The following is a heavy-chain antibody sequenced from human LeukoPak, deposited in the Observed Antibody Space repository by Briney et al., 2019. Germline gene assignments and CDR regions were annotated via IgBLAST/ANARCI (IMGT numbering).Heavy chain of an antibody. CDR1: GYTLTELS. J-gene: IGHJ4*02. CDR2: FDPEDGET. D-gene: IGHD3-22*01. Sequence: ASVKVSCKVSGYTLTELSMHWVRQAPGKGLEWMGGFDPEDGETIYAQKFQGRVTMTEDTSTDTAYMELSSLRSEDTAVYYCATHRPRGYYYDSSGLFLFDYWGQGTLVTVSS. CDR3: ATHRPRGYYYDSSGLFLFDY. V-gene: IGHV1-24*01.